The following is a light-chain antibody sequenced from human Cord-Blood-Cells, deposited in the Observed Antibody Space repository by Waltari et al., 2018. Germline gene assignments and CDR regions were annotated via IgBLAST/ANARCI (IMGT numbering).Light chain of an antibody. CDR3: CSYAGSSAWV. V-gene: IGLV2-23*02. Sequence: QSALSQPASVSGSPGQSITISCTGTSSDVGSYNLVSWYQQHPGEAPNLLIYEVSKRPSGVSKRFSGSKAGNTAYLTISGLQAEDEADYYCCSYAGSSAWVFGGGTKLTVL. CDR2: EVS. CDR1: SSDVGSYNL. J-gene: IGLJ3*02.